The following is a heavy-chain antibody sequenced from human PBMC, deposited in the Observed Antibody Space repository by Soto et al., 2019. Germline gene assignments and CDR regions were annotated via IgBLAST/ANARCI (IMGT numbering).Heavy chain of an antibody. J-gene: IGHJ4*02. V-gene: IGHV1-69*13. Sequence: SVKVSCKASGGTFSSYAISWVRQAPGQGLEWMGGIIPIFGTANYAQKFQGRVTITADESTSTAYMELSSLRSEDTAVYYCARGSAPCGSSGYRLLFWGQGTLVSVSS. D-gene: IGHD3-22*01. CDR3: ARGSAPCGSSGYRLLF. CDR1: GGTFSSYA. CDR2: IIPIFGTA.